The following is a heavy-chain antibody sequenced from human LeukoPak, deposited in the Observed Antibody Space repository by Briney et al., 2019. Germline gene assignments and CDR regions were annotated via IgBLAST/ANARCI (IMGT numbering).Heavy chain of an antibody. D-gene: IGHD3-10*01. CDR3: AKDITMVRGVIITDLNYYYGMDV. J-gene: IGHJ6*02. Sequence: PGGSLRLSCAASGFTFDDYAMHWVRQAPGKGLEWVSLISGDGGSTYYADSVKGRFTISRDNSKNSLYLQMNSLRTEDTALYYCAKDITMVRGVIITDLNYYYGMDVWGQGTTVTVSS. CDR2: ISGDGGST. CDR1: GFTFDDYA. V-gene: IGHV3-43*02.